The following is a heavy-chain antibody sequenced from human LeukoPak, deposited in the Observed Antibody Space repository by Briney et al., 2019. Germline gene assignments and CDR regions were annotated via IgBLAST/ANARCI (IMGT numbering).Heavy chain of an antibody. Sequence: PSETLSLTCTVSGGSISSYYWSWIRQPPGKGLEWIGRIYTSGSTNYNPSLKSRVTMSVDTSKNQFSLKLSSVTAADTAVYYCARPSPNSSSWYGDAFDIWGQGTMVTVSS. CDR1: GGSISSYY. J-gene: IGHJ3*02. V-gene: IGHV4-4*07. CDR2: IYTSGST. CDR3: ARPSPNSSSWYGDAFDI. D-gene: IGHD6-13*01.